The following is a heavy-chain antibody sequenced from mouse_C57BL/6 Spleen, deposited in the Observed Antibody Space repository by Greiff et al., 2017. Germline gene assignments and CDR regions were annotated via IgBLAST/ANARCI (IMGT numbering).Heavy chain of an antibody. CDR1: GFTFSDFY. Sequence: EVKVVESGGGLVQSGRSLRLSCATSGFTFSDFYMEWVRQAPGKGLEWIAARRNKANDYTTEYSASVKGRFIVSTDTSQSILYLQMNALIAQDTAIYYCASDAGDYGGDMDYWGQGTSVTVSS. CDR3: ASDAGDYGGDMDY. CDR2: RRNKANDYTT. J-gene: IGHJ4*01. D-gene: IGHD2-4*01. V-gene: IGHV7-1*01.